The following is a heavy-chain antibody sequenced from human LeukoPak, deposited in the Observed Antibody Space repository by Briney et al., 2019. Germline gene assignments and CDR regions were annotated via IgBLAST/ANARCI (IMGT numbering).Heavy chain of an antibody. Sequence: GASVKVSCKASGYTFTSYGISWVRQAPGPGLEWMGWISAYNGNTNYAQKLQGRVTMTTDTSTSTAYMELRSLRSDDTVVYYCARYRDPIGYDADRSAWFDPGGQGTLVTVSP. CDR1: GYTFTSYG. CDR3: ARYRDPIGYDADRSAWFDP. J-gene: IGHJ5*02. D-gene: IGHD5-12*01. CDR2: ISAYNGNT. V-gene: IGHV1-18*01.